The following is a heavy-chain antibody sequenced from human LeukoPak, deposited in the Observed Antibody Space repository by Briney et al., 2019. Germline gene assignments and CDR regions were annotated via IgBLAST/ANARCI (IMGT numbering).Heavy chain of an antibody. CDR1: GFTFSSYW. Sequence: GGSLRLSCAASGFTFSSYWMHWVRQAPGKGLVWVSRINSDGSSTSYADSVKGRFTISRDNAKNTLYLQMNSLRAEDTAVYYCARDLWEYQRDATNWFDPWGQGTLVTVSS. CDR2: INSDGSST. J-gene: IGHJ5*02. D-gene: IGHD2-2*01. CDR3: ARDLWEYQRDATNWFDP. V-gene: IGHV3-74*01.